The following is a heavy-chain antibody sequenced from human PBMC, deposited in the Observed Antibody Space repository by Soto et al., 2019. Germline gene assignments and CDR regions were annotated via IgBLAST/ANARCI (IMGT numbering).Heavy chain of an antibody. Sequence: GGSLRLSCAVFGFTFNSRSSHGMSWVRQAPGKGPEWVSTISSDGANKHYAESVKGRFTISKDTSRNTVDLHMNSLGAEDTAMYFCVSWVSQHFDYWGHGILVTVSS. CDR3: VSWVSQHFDY. V-gene: IGHV3-23*01. J-gene: IGHJ4*01. D-gene: IGHD2-8*01. CDR2: ISSDGANK. CDR1: GFTFNSRSSHG.